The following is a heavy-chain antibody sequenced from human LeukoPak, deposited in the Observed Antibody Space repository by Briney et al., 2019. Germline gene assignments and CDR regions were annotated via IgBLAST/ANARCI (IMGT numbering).Heavy chain of an antibody. V-gene: IGHV3-30-3*01. Sequence: GGSLRLSCAASGFTFSSYAMNWVRQAPGKGLEWVAIISYDGNNKDYADSVKGRFTISRDNSRKTLYLQMNSLRAEDTAVYYCARDPLYTNSPPSYFDYWGQGTLVTVSS. CDR2: ISYDGNNK. CDR3: ARDPLYTNSPPSYFDY. CDR1: GFTFSSYA. D-gene: IGHD2-2*02. J-gene: IGHJ4*02.